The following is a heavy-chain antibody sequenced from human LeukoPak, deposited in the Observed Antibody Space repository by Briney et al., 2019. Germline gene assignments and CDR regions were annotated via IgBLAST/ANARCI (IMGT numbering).Heavy chain of an antibody. CDR1: DGSISSYY. CDR3: ARGLGDYEPVSAPDY. Sequence: PPETLSLTCTVSDGSISSYYWSWIRQPAGKGLEWIGRIYTSGSTNYNPSLKSRVTISVDTSKNQFPLKLSSVTAADTAVYYCARGLGDYEPVSAPDYWGQGTLVTVSS. J-gene: IGHJ4*02. V-gene: IGHV4-4*07. D-gene: IGHD4-17*01. CDR2: IYTSGST.